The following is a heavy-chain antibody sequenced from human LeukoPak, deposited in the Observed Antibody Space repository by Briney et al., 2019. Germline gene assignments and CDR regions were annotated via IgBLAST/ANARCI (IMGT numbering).Heavy chain of an antibody. CDR3: ARVGRSYYDSSGFDY. J-gene: IGHJ4*02. D-gene: IGHD3-22*01. CDR1: GFTFSSYS. Sequence: PGGSLRLSCAASGFTFSSYSMNWIRQAPGKGLEWVSSISSSSSYIYYADSVKGRFTISRDNAKNSLYLQMNSLRAEDTAVYYCARVGRSYYDSSGFDYWGQGTLVTVSS. V-gene: IGHV3-21*01. CDR2: ISSSSSYI.